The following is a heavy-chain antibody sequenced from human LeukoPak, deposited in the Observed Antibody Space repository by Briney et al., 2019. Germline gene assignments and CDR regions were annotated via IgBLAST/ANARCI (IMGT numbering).Heavy chain of an antibody. CDR1: GYTFTSYD. J-gene: IGHJ4*02. D-gene: IGHD2-21*02. CDR2: INPSGGST. V-gene: IGHV1-46*01. CDR3: AIGSVVTANYFDY. Sequence: GASVKVSCKASGYTFTSYDINWVRQATGQGLEWMGIINPSGGSTSYAQKFQGRVTMTRDTSTSTVYMELSSLRSEDTAVYYCAIGSVVTANYFDYWGQGTLVTVSS.